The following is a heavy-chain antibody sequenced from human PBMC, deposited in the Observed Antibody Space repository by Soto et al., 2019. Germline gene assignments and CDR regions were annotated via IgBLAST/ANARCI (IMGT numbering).Heavy chain of an antibody. Sequence: XXTLSLPCDVYGGSFSGYYWRWIRQSPGKGLEWIGQIKHSGGTNYNPLLKSRVTISVDTPRNQFSLKLSSVTAADKAVYFCARTYYYRSGTYFAWFDPWGQGTLVTVSS. CDR1: GGSFSGYY. CDR3: ARTYYYRSGTYFAWFDP. D-gene: IGHD3-10*01. V-gene: IGHV4-34*01. J-gene: IGHJ5*02. CDR2: IKHSGGT.